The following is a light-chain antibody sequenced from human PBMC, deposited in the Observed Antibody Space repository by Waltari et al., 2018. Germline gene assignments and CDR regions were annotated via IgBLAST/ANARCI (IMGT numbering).Light chain of an antibody. CDR2: DAT. J-gene: IGKJ4*01. CDR1: QTVYNY. CDR3: QQRKSWPFT. V-gene: IGKV3-11*01. Sequence: DIVMTQSPTTLSLSPGERVTLSCRASQTVYNYLAGYQQKAGQAPRLLIYDATRRATCVPAMFSGSVFEADFTLTISSLEPQEFVVYYCQQRKSWPFTFGLWSRMDIK.